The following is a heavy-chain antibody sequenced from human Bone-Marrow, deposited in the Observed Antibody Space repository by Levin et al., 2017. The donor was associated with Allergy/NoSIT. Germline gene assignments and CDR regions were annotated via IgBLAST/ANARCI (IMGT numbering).Heavy chain of an antibody. CDR3: ARVTLRRRWTYYFDY. CDR2: IYSGGST. CDR1: GFTVSSNY. D-gene: IGHD4-23*01. Sequence: GGSLRLSCAASGFTVSSNYMSWVRQAPGKGLEWVSVIYSGGSTYYADSVKGRFTISRDNSKNTLYLQMNSLRAEDTAVYYCARVTLRRRWTYYFDYWGQGTLVTVSS. J-gene: IGHJ4*02. V-gene: IGHV3-53*01.